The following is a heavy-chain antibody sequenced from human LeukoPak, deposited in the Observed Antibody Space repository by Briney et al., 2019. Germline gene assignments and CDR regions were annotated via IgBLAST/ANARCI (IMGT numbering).Heavy chain of an antibody. D-gene: IGHD1-14*01. V-gene: IGHV4-59*01. Sequence: SETLSLTCTVSGGSISSYDWSWIRQPPGKGLEWIGYIYYSGSTNYNPSLKSRVTISVDTSKNQFSLKLSSVTAADTAVYYCARVFNPSRSYYYYMDVWGKGTTVTVSS. CDR2: IYYSGST. CDR1: GGSISSYD. J-gene: IGHJ6*03. CDR3: ARVFNPSRSYYYYMDV.